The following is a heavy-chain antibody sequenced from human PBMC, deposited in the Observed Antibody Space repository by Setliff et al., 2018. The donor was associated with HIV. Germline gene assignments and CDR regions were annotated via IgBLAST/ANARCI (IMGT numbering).Heavy chain of an antibody. J-gene: IGHJ5*02. CDR1: GGSFSDYF. CDR2: INHTGST. V-gene: IGHV4-34*01. Sequence: SETLSLTCAVYGGSFSDYFWSWIRQPTGKRLEWIGEINHTGSTKYNPSLKSRVSISVDTSKNQFSLRLTSVTGADTAVYYCARSYNGVPWTWCQGMLVTVSS. CDR3: ARSYNGVPWT. D-gene: IGHD2-8*01.